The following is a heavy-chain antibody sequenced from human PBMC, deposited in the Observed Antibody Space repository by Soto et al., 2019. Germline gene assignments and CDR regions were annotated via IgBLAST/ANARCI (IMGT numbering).Heavy chain of an antibody. Sequence: SETLSLTCTVSGGSISSGGYSWSWIRQPPGKGLECIGYIYHSGSTYYNPSLKSRVTISVDRSKNQFSLKLSSVTAADTAVYYCAREGDYFDYWGQGTLVTVSS. CDR1: GGSISSGGYS. CDR2: IYHSGST. J-gene: IGHJ4*02. CDR3: AREGDYFDY. V-gene: IGHV4-30-2*02.